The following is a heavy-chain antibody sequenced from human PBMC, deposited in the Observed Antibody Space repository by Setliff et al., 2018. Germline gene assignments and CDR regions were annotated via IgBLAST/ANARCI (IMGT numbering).Heavy chain of an antibody. D-gene: IGHD3-10*01. Sequence: GEYLKISCAASGFTFSNYEMNWVRQAPGKGLEWVSYINSGGSLIYYADSVKGRFTISRDNAKSSLYLQMNSLRAEDTAVYYCARDLIRGAPNWFDPWGQGTLVTVSS. CDR3: ARDLIRGAPNWFDP. CDR1: GFTFSNYE. V-gene: IGHV3-48*03. J-gene: IGHJ5*02. CDR2: INSGGSLI.